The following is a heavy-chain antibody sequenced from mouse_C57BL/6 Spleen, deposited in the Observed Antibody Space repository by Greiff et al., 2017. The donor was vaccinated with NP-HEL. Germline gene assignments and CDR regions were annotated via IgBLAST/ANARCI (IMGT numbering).Heavy chain of an antibody. J-gene: IGHJ2*01. CDR1: GYTFTSYW. D-gene: IGHD1-1*01. CDR2: IDPSDSYT. V-gene: IGHV1-69*01. Sequence: QVQLQQPGAELVMPGASVKLSCKASGYTFTSYWMHWVKQRPGQGLEWIGKIDPSDSYTNYNQKFKGKSTLTVDKSSSTAYMQLSSLTSEDSAVYYCARSATTVVATDYFDYWGQGTTLTVSS. CDR3: ARSATTVVATDYFDY.